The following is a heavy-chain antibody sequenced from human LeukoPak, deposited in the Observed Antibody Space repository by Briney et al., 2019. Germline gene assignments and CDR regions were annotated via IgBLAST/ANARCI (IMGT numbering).Heavy chain of an antibody. CDR2: INHSGST. V-gene: IGHV4-34*01. J-gene: IGHJ3*02. CDR1: GGSFSGYY. D-gene: IGHD4-17*01. CDR3: ARATVTRHDAFDI. Sequence: SETLSLTCAVSGGSFSGYYWSWIRQPPGKGLEWIGEINHSGSTNYNPPLKSRVTISVDTSKNQFSLKLSSVTAADTAVYYCARATVTRHDAFDIWGQGTMVTVSS.